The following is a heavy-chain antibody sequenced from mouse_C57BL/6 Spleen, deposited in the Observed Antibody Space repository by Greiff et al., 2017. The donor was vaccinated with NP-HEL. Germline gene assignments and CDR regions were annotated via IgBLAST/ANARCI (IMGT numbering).Heavy chain of an antibody. CDR1: GYTFTSYW. Sequence: QVQLQQPGAELVKPGASVKMSCKASGYTFTSYWITWVKQRPGQGLEWIGDIYPGSGSTNYNEKFKSKATLTVDTSSSTAYLQLNSLTSEDSAVYYYARGGITTVVDWFAYWGQGTLVTVSA. CDR3: ARGGITTVVDWFAY. D-gene: IGHD1-1*01. J-gene: IGHJ3*01. CDR2: IYPGSGST. V-gene: IGHV1-55*01.